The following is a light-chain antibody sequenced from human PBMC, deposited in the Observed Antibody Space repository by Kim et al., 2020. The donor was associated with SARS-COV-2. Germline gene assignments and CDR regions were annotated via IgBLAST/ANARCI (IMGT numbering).Light chain of an antibody. CDR3: ATWDDTVNVRVL. Sequence: QSALTQPPSVSGTPGQRVIISCSGSSSNIGRNFVHWYQQFPQTAPKLLIFRNDERPSGVSDRFSGSKSGTSASLAIGGLRSEDEATYYCATWDDTVNVRVLFGGGTKVTVL. V-gene: IGLV1-47*01. CDR1: SSNIGRNF. J-gene: IGLJ2*01. CDR2: RND.